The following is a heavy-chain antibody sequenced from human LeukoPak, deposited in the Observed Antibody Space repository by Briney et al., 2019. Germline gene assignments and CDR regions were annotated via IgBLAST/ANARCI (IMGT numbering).Heavy chain of an antibody. V-gene: IGHV3-23*01. CDR2: MSGSGDRT. CDR3: AKGIQNYADDAFDI. J-gene: IGHJ3*02. D-gene: IGHD2-2*01. Sequence: GALRLSCGAPGFTFSNFAMSWVRQAPGKGLGGVSTMSGSGDRTFAADSVRGRFTIFRDNSKNTLFLEMNSLRADDTAVYLCAKGIQNYADDAFDIWGQGTMVTVSS. CDR1: GFTFSNFA.